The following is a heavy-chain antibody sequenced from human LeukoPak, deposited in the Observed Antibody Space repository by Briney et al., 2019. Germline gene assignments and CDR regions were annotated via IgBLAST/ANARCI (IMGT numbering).Heavy chain of an antibody. CDR3: ASKSIIDGWFDP. CDR1: GGSISSSSYY. V-gene: IGHV4-39*07. D-gene: IGHD5-24*01. CDR2: IYYSGST. J-gene: IGHJ5*02. Sequence: PSETLSLTCTVSGGSISSSSYYWGWIRQPPGKGLEWIGSIYYSGSTYYNPSLKSRVTISVDTSKNQFSLKLSSVTAADTAVYYCASKSIIDGWFDPWGQGTLVTVSS.